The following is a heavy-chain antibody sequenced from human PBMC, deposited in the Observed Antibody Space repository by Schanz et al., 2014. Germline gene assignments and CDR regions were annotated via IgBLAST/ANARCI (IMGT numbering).Heavy chain of an antibody. CDR3: AKSYDTSGYSGFDY. Sequence: QVLLVESGGGVVQPGGSLRVSCAASGFNFHYYGMHWVRQAPGKGPEWVAFIQLDGSEKYYADSVKGRFTISRDNSKNTLYLQMNSLRTEDTAVYFCAKSYDTSGYSGFDYWGQGTLVTVSS. CDR2: IQLDGSEK. CDR1: GFNFHYYG. V-gene: IGHV3-30*02. J-gene: IGHJ4*02. D-gene: IGHD3-22*01.